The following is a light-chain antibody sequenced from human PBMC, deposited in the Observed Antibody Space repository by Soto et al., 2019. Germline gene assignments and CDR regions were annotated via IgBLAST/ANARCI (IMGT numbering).Light chain of an antibody. CDR2: AAS. V-gene: IGKV1-5*01. CDR3: QQYNPYSPWT. J-gene: IGKJ1*01. Sequence: DIQMTQSPSSLSASVGDRVIITCRASQTISSHLNWYQQKPGKAPNLLVYAASSLQSGVPLRFRGSGSGTEFTLTISSLQPDDFASYYCQQYNPYSPWTFGQGTKVDIK. CDR1: QTISSH.